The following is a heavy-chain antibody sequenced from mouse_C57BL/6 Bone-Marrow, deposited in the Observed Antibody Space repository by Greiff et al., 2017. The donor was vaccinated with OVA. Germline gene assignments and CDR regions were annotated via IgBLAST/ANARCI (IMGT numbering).Heavy chain of an antibody. CDR2: IYPRSGNT. CDR1: GYTFTSYG. V-gene: IGHV1-81*01. CDR3: ARCRVNLVAY. D-gene: IGHD1-1*02. J-gene: IGHJ3*01. Sequence: QVQLKESGAELARPGASVKLSCKASGYTFTSYGISWVKQRTGQGLEWIGVIYPRSGNTYYNEKFKGKATLTADKSSSTAYMELRSLTSEDSGVYFCARCRVNLVAYWCQRTRVPVSA.